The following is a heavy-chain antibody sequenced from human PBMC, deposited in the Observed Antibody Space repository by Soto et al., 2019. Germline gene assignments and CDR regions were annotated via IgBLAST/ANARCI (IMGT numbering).Heavy chain of an antibody. CDR2: ISYDGSNK. D-gene: IGHD6-19*01. Sequence: LRLSCAASGFTFSSYAMHWVRQAPGKGLEWVAVISYDGSNKYYADSVKGRFTISRDNSKNTLYLQMNSLRAEDTAVYYCARDVQRRAVAVTDYWGQGTLVTVSS. CDR1: GFTFSSYA. V-gene: IGHV3-30-3*01. CDR3: ARDVQRRAVAVTDY. J-gene: IGHJ4*02.